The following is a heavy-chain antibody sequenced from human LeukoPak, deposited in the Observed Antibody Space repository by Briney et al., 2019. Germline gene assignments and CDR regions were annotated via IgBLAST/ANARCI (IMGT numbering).Heavy chain of an antibody. J-gene: IGHJ4*02. V-gene: IGHV4-59*11. CDR2: IYYSGST. Sequence: SETLSLTCTVSGGSISGHYWSWIRQPPGKGLEWIGYIYYSGSTNYNPSLKSRVTVSVDTSKNQFSLKLSSVTAADTAVYYCARFGIVGATSDYWGQGTLVTVSS. CDR3: ARFGIVGATSDY. D-gene: IGHD1-26*01. CDR1: GGSISGHY.